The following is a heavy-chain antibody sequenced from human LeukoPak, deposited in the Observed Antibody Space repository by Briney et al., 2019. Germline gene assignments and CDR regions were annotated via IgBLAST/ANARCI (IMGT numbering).Heavy chain of an antibody. D-gene: IGHD5-12*01. CDR2: IRYDGSNK. Sequence: GALRLSCAASGFTFSSYGMHWVRQAPGKGLEWVAFIRYDGSNKYYADSVKGRFIISRDNSKNTLYLQMNSLRAEDTAVYYCAKDTVKVTTIRRVPHYMDVWGKGTTVTISS. J-gene: IGHJ6*03. CDR3: AKDTVKVTTIRRVPHYMDV. V-gene: IGHV3-30*02. CDR1: GFTFSSYG.